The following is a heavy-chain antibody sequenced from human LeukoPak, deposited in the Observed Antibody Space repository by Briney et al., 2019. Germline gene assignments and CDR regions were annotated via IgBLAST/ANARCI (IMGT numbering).Heavy chain of an antibody. D-gene: IGHD3-10*01. CDR1: GGSISSSSYY. CDR2: IYYSGST. Sequence: PSETLSLTCTVSGGSISSSSYYWGWIRQPPGKGLEWIGSIYYSGSTYYNPSLKSRVTISVDTSKNQFSLKLSSVTAADTAVYYCARDNLPHYYGSGSYIDYWGQGTLVTVSS. CDR3: ARDNLPHYYGSGSYIDY. V-gene: IGHV4-39*07. J-gene: IGHJ4*02.